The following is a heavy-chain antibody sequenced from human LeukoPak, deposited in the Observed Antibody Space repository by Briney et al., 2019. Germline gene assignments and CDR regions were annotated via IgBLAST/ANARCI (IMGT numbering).Heavy chain of an antibody. Sequence: ASVTLSFNSAVSTFTTYGISWVRHCPGQGLEWMGWDSVYNGNTKYAQELQGIVTMTTDTSTSTAYKELRSPRSDDAAVYYCARSTGIAGAGGYFDYWGQGTLVTVSS. CDR3: ARSTGIAGAGGYFDY. J-gene: IGHJ4*02. CDR2: DSVYNGNT. D-gene: IGHD6-19*01. V-gene: IGHV1-18*01. CDR1: VSTFTTYG.